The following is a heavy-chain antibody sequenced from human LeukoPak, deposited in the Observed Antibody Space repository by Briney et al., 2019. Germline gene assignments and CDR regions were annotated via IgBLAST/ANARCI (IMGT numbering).Heavy chain of an antibody. J-gene: IGHJ4*02. Sequence: GGSLRLSCVASGFTFSSYEMSWVRQAPGKGLEWVSYISSSGSTIYYVDSVKGRFTISRDNAKNSLYLQMNSLRAEDTSVYYCARAGTDSSGYYYVDYWGQGTLVTVSS. D-gene: IGHD3-22*01. V-gene: IGHV3-48*03. CDR3: ARAGTDSSGYYYVDY. CDR1: GFTFSSYE. CDR2: ISSSGSTI.